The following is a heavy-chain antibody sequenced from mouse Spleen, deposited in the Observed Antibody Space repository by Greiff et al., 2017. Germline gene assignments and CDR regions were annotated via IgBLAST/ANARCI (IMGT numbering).Heavy chain of an antibody. CDR2: IDPANGNT. CDR3: ARSGDGYYYFDY. V-gene: IGHV14-3*02. Sequence: EVKLMESGAELVKPGASVKLSCTASGFNIKDTYMHWVKQRPEQGLEWIGRIDPANGNTKYDPKFQGKATITADTSSNTAYLQLSSLTSEDTAVYYCARSGDGYYYFDYWGQGTTLTVSS. D-gene: IGHD2-3*01. CDR1: GFNIKDTY. J-gene: IGHJ2*01.